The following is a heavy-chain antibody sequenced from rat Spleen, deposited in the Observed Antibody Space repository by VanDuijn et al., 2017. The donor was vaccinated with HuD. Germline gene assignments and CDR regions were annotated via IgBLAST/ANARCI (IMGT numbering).Heavy chain of an antibody. D-gene: IGHD1-2*01. CDR2: IWGNGNT. Sequence: VQLTQTLSITCTVSGFSLTAYNVHWVRQPPGKGLEWMGVIWGNGNTNYNSPLKSRLSISRDTSKSQIYLKMNSLQIEDTATYFCARADVAGLSTDGIWGQGIMVTVSS. CDR1: GFSLTAYN. V-gene: IGHV2S54*01. CDR3: ARADVAGLSTDGI. J-gene: IGHJ2*01.